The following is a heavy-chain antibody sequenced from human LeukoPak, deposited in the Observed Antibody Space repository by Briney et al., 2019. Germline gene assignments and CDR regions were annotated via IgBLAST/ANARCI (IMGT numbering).Heavy chain of an antibody. CDR1: GGTFSSYS. Sequence: SVKVSCKASGGTFSSYSISWVRQAPGEGLEWMGGIIPIFGTTNYAQKFQGRPTITADESTSTAYMELSSLRSEDTAVYYCARDYFGSGSPFDYWGQGTLVTVSS. D-gene: IGHD3-10*01. V-gene: IGHV1-69*01. J-gene: IGHJ4*02. CDR2: IIPIFGTT. CDR3: ARDYFGSGSPFDY.